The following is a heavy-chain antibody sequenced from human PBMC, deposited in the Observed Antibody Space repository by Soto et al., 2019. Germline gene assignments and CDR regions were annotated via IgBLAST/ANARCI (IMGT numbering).Heavy chain of an antibody. CDR1: GFTFSRYG. CDR3: AKDRTHLWYYFDY. D-gene: IGHD2-8*01. CDR2: ISYDGSNK. V-gene: IGHV3-30*18. Sequence: QVQLVESGGGVVQPGRSLRLSCAASGFTFSRYGMHWVRQAPGKGLEWVAVISYDGSNKYYADSVKGRFTISRDNSKNTLYLQMNSLRAEDTAVYYCAKDRTHLWYYFDYWGQGTLVTVSS. J-gene: IGHJ4*02.